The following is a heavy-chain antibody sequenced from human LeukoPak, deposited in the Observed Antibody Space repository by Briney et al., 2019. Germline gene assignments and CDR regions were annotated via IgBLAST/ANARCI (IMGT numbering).Heavy chain of an antibody. CDR2: ISAYNGNT. V-gene: IGHV1-18*01. Sequence: ASVKVSCKASGGPFSSYAISWVRQAPGQGLEWMGWISAYNGNTNYAQKLQGRVTMTTDTSTSTAYMEMRSLRSDDTAVYYCARDRPYSSGWYGVNFDYWGQGTLVTVSS. J-gene: IGHJ4*02. CDR3: ARDRPYSSGWYGVNFDY. CDR1: GGPFSSYA. D-gene: IGHD6-19*01.